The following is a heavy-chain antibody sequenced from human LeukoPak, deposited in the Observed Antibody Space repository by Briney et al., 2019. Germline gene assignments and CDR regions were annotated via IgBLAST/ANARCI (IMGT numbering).Heavy chain of an antibody. D-gene: IGHD3-22*01. CDR2: ISGSGGST. CDR3: AKGKDYYDSSGYVHY. J-gene: IGHJ4*02. Sequence: GGSLRLSCAASGFTFSSYAMSWVRQAPGKGLEWVSAISGSGGSTYYADSVKGRFTISRDNSKNTLYLQMNSLRAEDTAVYYCAKGKDYYDSSGYVHYWGQGTLVTVSS. CDR1: GFTFSSYA. V-gene: IGHV3-23*01.